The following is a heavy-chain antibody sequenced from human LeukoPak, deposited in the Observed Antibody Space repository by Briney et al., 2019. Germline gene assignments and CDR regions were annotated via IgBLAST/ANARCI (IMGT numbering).Heavy chain of an antibody. D-gene: IGHD3-16*01. CDR2: INSDGSST. V-gene: IGHV3-74*01. Sequence: GGSLRLSCAASGFTFSSYAMSWVRQAPGKGLLWVSRINSDGSSTTYADSVKGRFTISRDNAKNTVYLQMNSLRAEDTAVYYCARQSGGILRAFDIWGQGTMVTVSS. CDR1: GFTFSSYA. CDR3: ARQSGGILRAFDI. J-gene: IGHJ3*02.